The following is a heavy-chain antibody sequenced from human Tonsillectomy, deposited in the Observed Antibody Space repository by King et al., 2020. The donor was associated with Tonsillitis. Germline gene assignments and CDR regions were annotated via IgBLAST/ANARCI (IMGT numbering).Heavy chain of an antibody. Sequence: VQLVESGAEVKKPGASVKVSCKASGYTFTNYYMHWVRQAPGQGLEWMGIINPSGGSTSYAQKFQGRVTMTRDTSTSTVYRGLSSLGSEDTAVYFCARAPVEMATMGGWFGPWGRRWFDPWGQGTLVTGSS. V-gene: IGHV1-46*03. CDR2: INPSGGST. D-gene: IGHD5-24*01. CDR1: GYTFTNYY. CDR3: ARAPVEMATMGGWFGPWGRRWFDP. J-gene: IGHJ5*02.